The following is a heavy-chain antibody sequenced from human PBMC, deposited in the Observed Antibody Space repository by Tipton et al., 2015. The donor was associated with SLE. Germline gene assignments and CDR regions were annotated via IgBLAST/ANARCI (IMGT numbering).Heavy chain of an antibody. Sequence: TLSLTCAVYGGSFSVHYWSWSWIRQPPGKGLEWIGEIDHSRSTNYNPSLKSRVTISVDTPKNQFSLKLNSVTAADTAVYYCAKDGREWLSPFDYWGQGTLVTVSS. D-gene: IGHD3-3*01. CDR3: AKDGREWLSPFDY. CDR2: IDHSRST. V-gene: IGHV4-34*01. CDR1: GGSFSVHY. J-gene: IGHJ4*02.